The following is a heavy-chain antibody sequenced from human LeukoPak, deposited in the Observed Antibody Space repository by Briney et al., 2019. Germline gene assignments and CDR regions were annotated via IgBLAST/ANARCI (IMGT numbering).Heavy chain of an antibody. Sequence: SETLSLTCTVSGGSISSYYWSWIRQPPGKGLEWIGYIYYSGSTNYNPSLKSRVTISVDTSKNQFSLKLSSVTAADTAVYYCAREEIRSWFDPWGRGTQATVSS. CDR1: GGSISSYY. D-gene: IGHD5-24*01. CDR3: AREEIRSWFDP. V-gene: IGHV4-59*01. J-gene: IGHJ5*02. CDR2: IYYSGST.